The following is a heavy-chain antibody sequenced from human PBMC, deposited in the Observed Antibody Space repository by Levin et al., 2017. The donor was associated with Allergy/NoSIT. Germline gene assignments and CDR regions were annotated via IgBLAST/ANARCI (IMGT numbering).Heavy chain of an antibody. J-gene: IGHJ4*02. V-gene: IGHV3-30*18. CDR3: AKDSRGYYDSSGYYYYPDY. CDR1: GFPFSSYG. D-gene: IGHD3-22*01. Sequence: LSLTCAASGFPFSSYGMHWVRQAPGKGLEWVAVISYDGSNKYYADSVKGRFTISRDNSKNTLYLQMNSLRAEDTAVYYCAKDSRGYYDSSGYYYYPDYWGQGTLVTVSS. CDR2: ISYDGSNK.